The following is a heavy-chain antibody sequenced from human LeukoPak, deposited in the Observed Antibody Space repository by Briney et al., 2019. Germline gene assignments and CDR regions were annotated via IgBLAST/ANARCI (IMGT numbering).Heavy chain of an antibody. Sequence: ASVKVTCKAFGYTFTSYYMHWVRQAPGQGLAWLGIFTPSGGSTSYAQKFQGRVTMTRDTSTSTVYMELSSLRSEDTAVYYCARHPDYGDYGDYWGQGTLVTVSS. D-gene: IGHD4-17*01. CDR3: ARHPDYGDYGDY. J-gene: IGHJ4*02. CDR2: FTPSGGST. V-gene: IGHV1-46*01. CDR1: GYTFTSYY.